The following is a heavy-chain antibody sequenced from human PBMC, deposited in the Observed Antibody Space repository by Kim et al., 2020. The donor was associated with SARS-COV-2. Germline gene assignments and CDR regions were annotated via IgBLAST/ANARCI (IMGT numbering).Heavy chain of an antibody. CDR3: ARINSGSYSTRFDD. V-gene: IGHV4-59*01. D-gene: IGHD1-26*01. Sequence: SETLSLTCTVSGGSITTNYWSWIRQPPGNGLDWIGCIYYSGSTYYAPSLKSRVTISVDTSKNHFSLKLTSVTAADTAVYYCARINSGSYSTRFDDWGEG. CDR2: IYYSGST. J-gene: IGHJ4*02. CDR1: GGSITTNY.